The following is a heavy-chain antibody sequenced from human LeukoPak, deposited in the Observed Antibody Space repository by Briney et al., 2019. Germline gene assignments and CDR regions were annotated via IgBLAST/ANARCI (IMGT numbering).Heavy chain of an antibody. CDR3: ARWPTPYYYGSGSGNY. Sequence: SETLSLTCTVSGGSISSYYWSWIRQPPGKGLEWIGYIYYSGSTYYNPSLKSRVTISVDTSKNQVSLKLSSVTAADTAVYYCARWPTPYYYGSGSGNYWGQGTLVTVSS. V-gene: IGHV4-59*01. D-gene: IGHD3-10*01. J-gene: IGHJ4*02. CDR2: IYYSGST. CDR1: GGSISSYY.